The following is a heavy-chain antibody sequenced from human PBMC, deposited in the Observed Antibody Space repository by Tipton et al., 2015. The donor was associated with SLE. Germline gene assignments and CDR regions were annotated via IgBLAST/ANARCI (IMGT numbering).Heavy chain of an antibody. CDR2: VYYSGGT. V-gene: IGHV4-59*11. J-gene: IGHJ4*02. CDR3: ASRKWLRDY. CDR1: NDSIGSHY. Sequence: GLVKPSETLSLMCTVSNDSIGSHYWSWIRQPPGKGLEWIGSVYYSGGTYYNPSLKSRVTISPDTSENQFSLKLTSVTAADTAVYYCASRKWLRDYWGQGTLVTVSS. D-gene: IGHD6-19*01.